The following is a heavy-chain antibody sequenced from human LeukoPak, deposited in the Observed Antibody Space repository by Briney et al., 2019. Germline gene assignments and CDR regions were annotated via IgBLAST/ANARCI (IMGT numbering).Heavy chain of an antibody. D-gene: IGHD6-6*01. CDR3: ARGRRGSSYEFGY. J-gene: IGHJ4*02. Sequence: SETLSLTCTVSGGSISSYYWSWIRQPPGKGLEWIGYIYYSGGTNYNPSLKSRVTISVDTSKNQFSLKLSSVTAADTAVYYCARGRRGSSYEFGYWGQGTLVTVSS. CDR1: GGSISSYY. V-gene: IGHV4-59*01. CDR2: IYYSGGT.